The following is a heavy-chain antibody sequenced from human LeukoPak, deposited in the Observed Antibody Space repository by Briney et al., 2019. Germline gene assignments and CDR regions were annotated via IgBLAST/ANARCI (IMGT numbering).Heavy chain of an antibody. CDR2: IYYSGST. Sequence: PSVAVSLTCTVSGGSISSYYWSWIRQPPGKGLEWIGYIYYSGSTNYDPSLKSRVTISVDTSKNQFSLKLSSVTAADTAVYYCARDYYGSGRAIYGMDVWGQGATVTVSS. J-gene: IGHJ6*02. CDR3: ARDYYGSGRAIYGMDV. V-gene: IGHV4-59*01. D-gene: IGHD3-10*01. CDR1: GGSISSYY.